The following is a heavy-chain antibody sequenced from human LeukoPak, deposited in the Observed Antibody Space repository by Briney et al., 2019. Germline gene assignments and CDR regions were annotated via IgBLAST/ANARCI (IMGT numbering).Heavy chain of an antibody. D-gene: IGHD3-3*01. Sequence: ASVKVSCKASGGTFSSYAISWVRQAPGQGLEWMGGIIPIFGTANYAQKFQGRVTITADESTSTAYMELSSLRSEDTAVYYCARGTCDFWSGYYHYYYMDVWGKGTTVTVSS. CDR1: GGTFSSYA. V-gene: IGHV1-69*13. J-gene: IGHJ6*03. CDR2: IIPIFGTA. CDR3: ARGTCDFWSGYYHYYYMDV.